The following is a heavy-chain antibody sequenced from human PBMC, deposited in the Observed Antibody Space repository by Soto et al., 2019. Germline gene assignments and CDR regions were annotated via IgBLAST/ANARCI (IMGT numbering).Heavy chain of an antibody. V-gene: IGHV4-39*01. CDR1: GGSINSNSYS. J-gene: IGHJ4*02. CDR3: ARRGLGNFFDY. Sequence: SETLSLTCTVSGGSINSNSYSWAWIRQPPEKGLEWIGTIYYSGSTYYNPSLKSRVTISVDTSKNEFSLKLSSVTAADTAVFYCARRGLGNFFDYWGQGALVTVSS. CDR2: IYYSGST. D-gene: IGHD6-19*01.